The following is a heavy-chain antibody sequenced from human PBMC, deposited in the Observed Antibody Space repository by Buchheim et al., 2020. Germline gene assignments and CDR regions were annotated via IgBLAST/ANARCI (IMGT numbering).Heavy chain of an antibody. CDR2: IKQDGSEK. V-gene: IGHV3-7*01. CDR1: GFTFSSYW. J-gene: IGHJ5*02. Sequence: EVQLVESGGGLVQPGGSLRLSCVASGFTFSSYWMSWVRQAPGKGLEWVANIKQDGSEKYYVDSVKGRFTISRDNAKNSLYLQMNSLRAEDTAVYYCARRVQLWLGGINWFDPWGQGTL. CDR3: ARRVQLWLGGINWFDP. D-gene: IGHD5-18*01.